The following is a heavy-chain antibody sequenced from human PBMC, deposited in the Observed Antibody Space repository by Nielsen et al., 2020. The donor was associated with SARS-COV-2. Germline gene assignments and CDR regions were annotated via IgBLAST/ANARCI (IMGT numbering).Heavy chain of an antibody. CDR1: GFTFSSYA. Sequence: GGSLRLSCAASGFTFSSYAMHWVRQAPGKGLEWVAVISYDGSNKYYADSVKGRFTISRDNSKNTLYLQMNSLRAEDTAVYYCARGAGGELRIYYYYGMDVWGQGTTVTVSS. D-gene: IGHD1-26*01. CDR2: ISYDGSNK. CDR3: ARGAGGELRIYYYYGMDV. J-gene: IGHJ6*02. V-gene: IGHV3-30-3*01.